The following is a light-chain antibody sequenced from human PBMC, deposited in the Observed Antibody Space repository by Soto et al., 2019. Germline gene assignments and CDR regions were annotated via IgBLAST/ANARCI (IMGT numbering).Light chain of an antibody. CDR3: QQFNNYIT. J-gene: IGKJ5*01. CDR2: DAF. V-gene: IGKV1-5*01. CDR1: QSLSGW. Sequence: DVQMTQSPSTLSASVGDRATITCRASQSLSGWLAWYQQTPGKAPKLLISDAFRLESGVPSRFSGSGSGTDFTLTISSLQPEDFATYYCQQFNNYITFGQGTRLEI.